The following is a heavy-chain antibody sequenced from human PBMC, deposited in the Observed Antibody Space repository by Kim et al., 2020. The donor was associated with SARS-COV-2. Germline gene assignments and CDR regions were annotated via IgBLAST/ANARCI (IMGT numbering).Heavy chain of an antibody. V-gene: IGHV4-34*01. J-gene: IGHJ3*02. Sequence: SSPSLKSRVTISVDTSKNQFSLKLSSVTAADTAVYYCAFEYSSSSGAFDIWGQGTMVTVSS. CDR3: AFEYSSSSGAFDI. D-gene: IGHD6-6*01.